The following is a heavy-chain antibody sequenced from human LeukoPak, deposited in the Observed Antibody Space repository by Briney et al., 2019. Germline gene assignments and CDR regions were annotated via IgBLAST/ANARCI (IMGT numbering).Heavy chain of an antibody. D-gene: IGHD6-13*01. CDR1: GFIFSSYA. CDR2: ISGGTSGT. CDR3: AKDRGPYSSSWTFDY. V-gene: IGHV3-23*01. J-gene: IGHJ4*02. Sequence: GGSLRLSCAASGFIFSSYAMSWVRQAPGKGLEWVSTISGGTSGTHYADSVKGRFTISRDNSKNTLYLQMNSLRAEDTAVYYCAKDRGPYSSSWTFDYWGQGTLVTVSS.